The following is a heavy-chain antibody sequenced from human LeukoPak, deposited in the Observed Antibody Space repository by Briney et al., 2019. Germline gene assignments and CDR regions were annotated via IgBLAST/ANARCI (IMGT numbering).Heavy chain of an antibody. D-gene: IGHD2-2*01. CDR2: INPSGGST. J-gene: IGHJ3*02. CDR1: GYTFTSYY. CDR3: ARGAADCSSTSCYGAFDI. Sequence: ASVKVSCKASGYTFTSYYMHWVRQAPGQGLEWMGIINPSGGSTSYAQKFQGRVTMTRDMSTSTVYMELSSLRSEDTAVYYCARGAADCSSTSCYGAFDIWGQGTMVTVSS. V-gene: IGHV1-46*01.